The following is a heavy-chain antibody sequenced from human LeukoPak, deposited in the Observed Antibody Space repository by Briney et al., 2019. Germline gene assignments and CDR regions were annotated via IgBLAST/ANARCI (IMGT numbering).Heavy chain of an antibody. CDR1: GFTFSRFW. CDR3: ARDVEGGTFDI. CDR2: IDQSGGRN. J-gene: IGHJ3*02. Sequence: PGGSLRLSCAASGFTFSRFWMNWVRQAPGRGLEWVANIDQSGGRNNYVDSVKGRFTNSRDNAKNSLFLEMSSLRADDTAVYFCARDVEGGTFDIWGQGTTVTVSS. D-gene: IGHD3-16*01. V-gene: IGHV3-7*05.